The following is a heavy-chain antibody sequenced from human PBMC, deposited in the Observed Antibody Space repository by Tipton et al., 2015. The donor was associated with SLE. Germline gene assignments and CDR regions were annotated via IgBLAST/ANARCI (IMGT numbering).Heavy chain of an antibody. CDR1: GGSISSHY. D-gene: IGHD3-10*01. J-gene: IGHJ4*02. CDR2: IYYSGST. CDR3: ARASGWFRELGFDY. V-gene: IGHV4-59*11. Sequence: TLSLTCTVSGGSISSHYWSWIRQPPGKGLEWIGYIYYSGSTNYNPSLKSRVTISVDTSKNQFSLKLSSVTAADTAVYYCARASGWFRELGFDYWGQGTLVTVSS.